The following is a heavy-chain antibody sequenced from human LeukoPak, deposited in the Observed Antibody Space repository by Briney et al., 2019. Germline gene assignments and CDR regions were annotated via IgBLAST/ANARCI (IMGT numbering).Heavy chain of an antibody. D-gene: IGHD2-15*01. Sequence: SVKDSCKASGYTFTSYDISWVRQDPGQGREWMGGIIPIFGTANYAQKFQGRVTITTDESTSTAYMELSSLRSEDTAVYYCASGNYCSGGSCYLPRWNEIYYWGQGTLVTVSS. J-gene: IGHJ4*02. CDR3: ASGNYCSGGSCYLPRWNEIYY. CDR1: GYTFTSYD. V-gene: IGHV1-69*05. CDR2: IIPIFGTA.